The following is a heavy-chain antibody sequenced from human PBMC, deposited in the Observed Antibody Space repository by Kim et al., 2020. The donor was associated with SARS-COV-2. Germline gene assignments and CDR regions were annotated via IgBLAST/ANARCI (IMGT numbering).Heavy chain of an antibody. CDR1: GFTFSSYG. V-gene: IGHV3-30*18. CDR2: ISYDGSNK. J-gene: IGHJ6*02. CDR3: AKRRDVDTAMAAYYYYGMDV. Sequence: GGSLRLSCAASGFTFSSYGMHWVRQAPGKGLEWVAVISYDGSNKYYADSVKGRFTISRDNSKNTLYLQMNSLRAEDTAVYYCAKRRDVDTAMAAYYYYGMDVWGQGTTVTVSS. D-gene: IGHD5-18*01.